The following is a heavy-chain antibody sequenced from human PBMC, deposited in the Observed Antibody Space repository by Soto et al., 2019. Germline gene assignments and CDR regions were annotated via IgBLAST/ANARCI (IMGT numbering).Heavy chain of an antibody. V-gene: IGHV4-4*02. Sequence: PSETLSPTCAVSGASFTSNNWWTLVRQPPGQGLEWIGEIYRTGSTNYNPSLKSRVTISLDKSENQFSLKVTSLDAADTAVYYCASRDPGTSVDYWGQGTLVTVSS. D-gene: IGHD1-7*01. CDR2: IYRTGST. CDR3: ASRDPGTSVDY. CDR1: GASFTSNNW. J-gene: IGHJ4*02.